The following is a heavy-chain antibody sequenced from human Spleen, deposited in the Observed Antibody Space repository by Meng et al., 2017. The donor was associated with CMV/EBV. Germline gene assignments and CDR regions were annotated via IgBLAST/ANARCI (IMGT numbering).Heavy chain of an antibody. D-gene: IGHD3-3*01. V-gene: IGHV1-8*01. Sequence: ASVKVSCKASGYTFIDYDINWVRQASGQGLEWMGWMNPNSGNTGYAQNFQGRLSMTISTSTSTAYMELNSLRSEDTAVYYCAKDYTPGYDCFDPWGQGTLVTVSS. CDR1: GYTFIDYD. CDR3: AKDYTPGYDCFDP. J-gene: IGHJ5*02. CDR2: MNPNSGNT.